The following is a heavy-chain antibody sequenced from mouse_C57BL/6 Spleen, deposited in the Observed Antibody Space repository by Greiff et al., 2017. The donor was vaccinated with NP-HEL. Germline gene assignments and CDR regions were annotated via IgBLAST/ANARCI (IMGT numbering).Heavy chain of an antibody. CDR2: INPNNGGT. J-gene: IGHJ4*01. CDR3: ARYYYGSSPHYYAMDY. D-gene: IGHD1-1*01. Sequence: EVQLQQSGPELVKPGASVKISCKASGYTFTDYYMNWVKQSHGKSLEWIGDINPNNGGTSYNQKFKGKATLTVDKSSSTAYMELRSLTSEDSAVYYGARYYYGSSPHYYAMDYWGQGTSVTVSS. V-gene: IGHV1-26*01. CDR1: GYTFTDYY.